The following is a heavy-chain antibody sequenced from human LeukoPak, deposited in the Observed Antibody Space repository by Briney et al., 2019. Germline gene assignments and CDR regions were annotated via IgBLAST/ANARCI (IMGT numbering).Heavy chain of an antibody. Sequence: SETLSLTCIVSGDSISSRNYYWGWIRQPPGKGLEWIGTLDYSGSTYYNPSLQSRVTISVDTSKNQFSLKLSSVTAADTAVYYCARHPKSGYNHGFDAFDIWGQGTMVTVSS. CDR1: GDSISSRNYY. V-gene: IGHV4-39*01. CDR3: ARHPKSGYNHGFDAFDI. J-gene: IGHJ3*02. D-gene: IGHD5-18*01. CDR2: LDYSGST.